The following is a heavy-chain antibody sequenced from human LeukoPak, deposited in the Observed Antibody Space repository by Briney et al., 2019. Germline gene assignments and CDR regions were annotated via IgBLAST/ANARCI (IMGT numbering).Heavy chain of an antibody. CDR3: TTRRQDGC. CDR1: GFTFSDAW. D-gene: IGHD6-25*01. CDR2: IKSKIDGGTI. J-gene: IGHJ4*02. Sequence: GGSLRLSCVASGFTFSDAWMSWVRQAPGKGLEWVGRIKSKIDGGTIDYGAPVKGRFTISRDDSRDTLYLQMNSLKTEDTAVYYCTTRRQDGCWGQGTLVTVS. V-gene: IGHV3-15*01.